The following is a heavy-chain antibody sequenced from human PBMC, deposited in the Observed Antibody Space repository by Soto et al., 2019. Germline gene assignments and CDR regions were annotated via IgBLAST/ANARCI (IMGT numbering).Heavy chain of an antibody. D-gene: IGHD5-12*01. CDR2: ISAYHGNT. Sequence: QVPLVQSGAEVKKPGASVKVSCKASGYTFTSYGISWVRQAPGQGLEWMGWISAYHGNTNYAQKLQGRVTMTTDTSPKTAYMEPRGLNSDDTAGYYCAVATTGGDAFDIWGQGTMVTVSS. J-gene: IGHJ3*02. V-gene: IGHV1-18*04. CDR1: GYTFTSYG. CDR3: AVATTGGDAFDI.